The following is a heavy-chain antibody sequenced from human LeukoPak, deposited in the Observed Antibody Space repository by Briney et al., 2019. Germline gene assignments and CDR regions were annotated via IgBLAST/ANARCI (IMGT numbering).Heavy chain of an antibody. CDR2: IYYSGST. J-gene: IGHJ5*02. V-gene: IGHV4-59*12. Sequence: PSETLSLTCTVSGGSISSYYWSWIRQPPVKGLEWIGYIYYSGSTNYNPSLKSRVTISVDTSKNQFSLKLSSVTAADTAVYYCARDPRTSGNFDPWGQGTLVTVSS. CDR3: ARDPRTSGNFDP. CDR1: GGSISSYY.